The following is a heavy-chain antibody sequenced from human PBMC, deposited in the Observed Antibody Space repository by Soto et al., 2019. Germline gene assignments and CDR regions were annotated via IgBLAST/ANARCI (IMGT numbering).Heavy chain of an antibody. Sequence: GESLKISCKGSGYSFTSYWIGWMRQMPGKGLEWMGIIYPGDSDTRYSPSFQGQVTISADKSINTAYLQWSSLKASDTAIYYCTRRGPTHNWFEPRGQGTLVTVPS. D-gene: IGHD5-12*01. CDR1: GYSFTSYW. V-gene: IGHV5-51*01. J-gene: IGHJ5*02. CDR2: IYPGDSDT. CDR3: TRRGPTHNWFEP.